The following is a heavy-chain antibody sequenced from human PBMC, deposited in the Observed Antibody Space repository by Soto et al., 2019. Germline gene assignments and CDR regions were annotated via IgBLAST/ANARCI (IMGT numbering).Heavy chain of an antibody. V-gene: IGHV3-30-3*01. J-gene: IGHJ5*02. Sequence: QVQLVESGEGVVQPGRSLRLSCAASGFTFSSYAMHWVRQAPGKGLEWVAVISYDGSNKYYADSVKGRFTISRDNSKNTLYLQMNSLRAEDTAVYYCARELEGNWFDPWGQGTLVTVSS. CDR1: GFTFSSYA. CDR2: ISYDGSNK. CDR3: ARELEGNWFDP.